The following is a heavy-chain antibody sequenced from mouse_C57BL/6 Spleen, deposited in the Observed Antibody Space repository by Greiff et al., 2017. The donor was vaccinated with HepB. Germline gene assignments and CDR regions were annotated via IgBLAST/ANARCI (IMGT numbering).Heavy chain of an antibody. Sequence: EVKLVESGGDLVKPGGSLKLSCAASGFTFSSYGMSWVRQTPDKRLEWVATISSGGSYTYYPDSVKGRFTISRDNAKNTLYLQMSSLKSEDTAMYYCARQRGDYYYGSSYAMDYWGQGTSVTVSS. J-gene: IGHJ4*01. CDR1: GFTFSSYG. CDR3: ARQRGDYYYGSSYAMDY. V-gene: IGHV5-6*01. CDR2: ISSGGSYT. D-gene: IGHD1-1*01.